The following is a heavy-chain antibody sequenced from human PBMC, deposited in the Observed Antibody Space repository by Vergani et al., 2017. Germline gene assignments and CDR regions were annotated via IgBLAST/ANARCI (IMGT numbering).Heavy chain of an antibody. J-gene: IGHJ4*02. CDR1: GGSISSYY. Sequence: QVQLQESGPGLVKPSETLSLTCTVSGGSISSYYWSWIRQPPGKGLEWIGYIYYSGSTNYNPSLKSRVTISVDTSKNQFSLKLSSVTAADTAVYYCPRVRYDFWSGYKDRFYFDYWGQGTLVTVSS. CDR2: IYYSGST. CDR3: PRVRYDFWSGYKDRFYFDY. V-gene: IGHV4-59*01. D-gene: IGHD3-3*01.